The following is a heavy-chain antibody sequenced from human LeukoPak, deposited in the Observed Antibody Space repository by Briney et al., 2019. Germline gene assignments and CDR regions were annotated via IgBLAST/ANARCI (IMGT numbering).Heavy chain of an antibody. D-gene: IGHD3-10*01. V-gene: IGHV4-30-4*01. CDR2: IYYSGST. J-gene: IGHJ4*02. Sequence: SQTLSLTCTVSGGSISSGDYYWSWIRQPPGKGLEWIGYIYYSGSTYYNPSLKSRVTISVDTSKNQFSLKLSPVTAADTAVYYCARGPTRLLWFGEFSYWGQGTLVTVSS. CDR1: GGSISSGDYY. CDR3: ARGPTRLLWFGEFSY.